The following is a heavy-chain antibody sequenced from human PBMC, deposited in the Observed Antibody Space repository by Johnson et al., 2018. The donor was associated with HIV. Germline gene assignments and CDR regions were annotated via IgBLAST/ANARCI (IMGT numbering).Heavy chain of an antibody. J-gene: IGHJ3*02. CDR1: GFTFSSYW. CDR2: IKQDGKNK. CDR3: ARGGVVQDAFDM. V-gene: IGHV3-7*01. Sequence: VQLVESGGGLVQPGGSLRLSCAASGFTFSSYWMSWVRQAPGKGLEWVANIKQDGKNKDYADPVKGRFTLSRDNSKNTLYLQLSSLRTEDTAVFYCARGGVVQDAFDMWGQGTMVTGSS. D-gene: IGHD2-2*01.